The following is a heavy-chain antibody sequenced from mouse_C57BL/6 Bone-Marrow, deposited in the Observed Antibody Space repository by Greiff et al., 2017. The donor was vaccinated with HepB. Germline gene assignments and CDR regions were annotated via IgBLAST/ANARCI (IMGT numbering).Heavy chain of an antibody. V-gene: IGHV5-17*01. J-gene: IGHJ2*01. D-gene: IGHD2-5*01. CDR3: ARRGVTTIDS. CDR2: ISSGSSTI. Sequence: EVMLVESGGGLVKPGGSLKLSCAASGFTFSDYGMHWVRRAPEKGLEWVAYISSGSSTIYYADTVKGRFTITRDNAKNTLILQMTSLRSEETAMYYCARRGVTTIDSWGQGTTLTVSS. CDR1: GFTFSDYG.